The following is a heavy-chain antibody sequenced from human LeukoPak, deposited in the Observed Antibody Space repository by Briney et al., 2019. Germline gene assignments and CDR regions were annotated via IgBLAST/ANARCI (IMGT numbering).Heavy chain of an antibody. CDR2: IRFNATTK. Sequence: PGGSLRLSCVASGVNFINYGMHWVRQAPGKGLEWVAFIRFNATTKVYGDSVEGRFIISRDNSKNTLYLQMNSLTVEDTAVYYCALTTRGYWGHGTLVTVPS. J-gene: IGHJ4*01. CDR3: ALTTRGY. V-gene: IGHV3-30*02. D-gene: IGHD1-1*01. CDR1: GVNFINYG.